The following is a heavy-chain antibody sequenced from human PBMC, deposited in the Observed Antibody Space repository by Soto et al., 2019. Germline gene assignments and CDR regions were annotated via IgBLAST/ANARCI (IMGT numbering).Heavy chain of an antibody. J-gene: IGHJ5*02. CDR1: GGTFSSYA. Sequence: QVQLVQSGAEVKKPGSSVKVSCKASGGTFSSYAISWVRQAPGQGLEWMGGIIPIFGTANYAQKFQGRVTITADESTSTAYMELSSLRSEDTAVYYCARAGEEQLALGGVNWFDPWGQGTLVTVSS. CDR2: IIPIFGTA. V-gene: IGHV1-69*01. D-gene: IGHD6-6*01. CDR3: ARAGEEQLALGGVNWFDP.